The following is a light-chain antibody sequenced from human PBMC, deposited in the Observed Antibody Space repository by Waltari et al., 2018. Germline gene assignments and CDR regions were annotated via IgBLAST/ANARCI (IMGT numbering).Light chain of an antibody. CDR2: END. V-gene: IGLV1-47*01. CDR3: ATWDDSRSF. CDR1: GSNIKSSY. Sequence: QSVLTQPPSVSGTPGQRLTISCSGSGSNIKSSYIYWYQKLAGSAPKLLILENDARPSVVPDRFSASKSGTSASLAINGLRSEDEALYYCATWDDSRSFFGGGTKLTVL. J-gene: IGLJ2*01.